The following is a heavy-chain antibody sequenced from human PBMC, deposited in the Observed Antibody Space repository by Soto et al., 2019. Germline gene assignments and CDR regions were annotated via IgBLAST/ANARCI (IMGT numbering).Heavy chain of an antibody. D-gene: IGHD3-3*01. V-gene: IGHV3-23*01. CDR2: ISGSGGST. CDR1: GFTFSSYA. J-gene: IGHJ6*02. CDR3: AKNPDFWSGYYWVSDYYYGMDV. Sequence: PGGALRLSCAASGFTFSSYAMSWVRQAPGKGLEWVSAISGSGGSTYYADSVKGRFTISRDNSKNTLYLQMNSLRAEDTAVYYCAKNPDFWSGYYWVSDYYYGMDVWGQGTTVTVSS.